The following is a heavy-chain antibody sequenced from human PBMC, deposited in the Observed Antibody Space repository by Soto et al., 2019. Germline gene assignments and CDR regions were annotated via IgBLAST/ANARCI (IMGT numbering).Heavy chain of an antibody. D-gene: IGHD6-19*01. CDR3: ARDTWSSGWHY. CDR2: ISYDGSNK. CDR1: GFTFSSYA. V-gene: IGHV3-30-3*01. Sequence: QVQLVESGGGVVQPGRSLRLSCAASGFTFSSYAMHWVRQAPGKGLEWVAVISYDGSNKYYADSVKGRFTISRDNSKNTLYLQMNSLSAEDTAVYYCARDTWSSGWHYWGQGTLVTVSS. J-gene: IGHJ4*02.